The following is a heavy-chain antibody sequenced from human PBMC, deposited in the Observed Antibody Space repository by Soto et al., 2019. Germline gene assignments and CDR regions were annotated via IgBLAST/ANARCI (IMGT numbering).Heavy chain of an antibody. CDR1: GFTVSSNY. Sequence: GGSLRLSCAASGFTVSSNYMSWVRQAPGKGLEWVSVIYSGGSTYYADSVKGRFTISRDNSKNTLYLQMNSLRAEDTAVYYCARTVTKDYCYYMNVLEKGTTDTVSS. V-gene: IGHV3-66*01. J-gene: IGHJ6*03. D-gene: IGHD2-8*01. CDR2: IYSGGST. CDR3: ARTVTKDYCYYMNV.